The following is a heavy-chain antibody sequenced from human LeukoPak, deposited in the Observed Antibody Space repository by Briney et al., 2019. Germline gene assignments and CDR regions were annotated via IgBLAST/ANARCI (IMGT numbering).Heavy chain of an antibody. CDR1: GSTFTDYF. CDR3: ARVRDVTGLLY. D-gene: IGHD1-14*01. Sequence: GASVKVSCKASGSTFTDYFFHWVRQAPGRRLEWMAWINPKTGDTKYTPKLQGRVTVIRDTSISTLSMELSRLMSDDTAVYYCARVRDVTGLLYWGQGTLVTVSS. CDR2: INPKTGDT. V-gene: IGHV1-2*02. J-gene: IGHJ4*02.